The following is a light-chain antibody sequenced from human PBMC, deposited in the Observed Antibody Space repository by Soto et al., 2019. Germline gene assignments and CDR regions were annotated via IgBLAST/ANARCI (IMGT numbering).Light chain of an antibody. J-gene: IGKJ2*01. CDR1: QSVSSSY. CDR3: QQYGTSPLMYT. Sequence: IVLTQSPGTLSLSPGERATLSCRASQSVSSSYLAWYQQKPGQAPRLLIYGASSRATCIPDRFSGSGSGIDFTLTISRLEPEDLAVYYCQQYGTSPLMYTFGQGTKLEIK. V-gene: IGKV3-20*01. CDR2: GAS.